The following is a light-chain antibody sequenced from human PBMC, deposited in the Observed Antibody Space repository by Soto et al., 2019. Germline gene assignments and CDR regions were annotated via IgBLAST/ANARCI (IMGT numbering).Light chain of an antibody. CDR3: QQYGNSPQT. Sequence: EIVMTQSPATLSVSPGERATLSCRASQNVDTKYLAWYQQKPGQAPRLLIYGASSRATGIPNRFSGSGSGTDFTLTISRLEPEDFAVYYCQQYGNSPQTFGQGTKVDIK. J-gene: IGKJ1*01. CDR1: QNVDTKY. V-gene: IGKV3-20*01. CDR2: GAS.